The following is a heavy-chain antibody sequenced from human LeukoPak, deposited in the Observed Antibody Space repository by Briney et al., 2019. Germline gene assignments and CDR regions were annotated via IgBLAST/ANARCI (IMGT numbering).Heavy chain of an antibody. J-gene: IGHJ4*02. Sequence: PGGSLRLSCAASGFSFSSSDMHWVRQAPGRGLEWVALISKSGDNKYYADSVKGRFTISRDNAKNSLYLQMNSLRAEDTAVYYCARDYGEYYYDSSGYYGGFDYWGQGTLVTVSS. CDR2: ISKSGDNK. CDR3: ARDYGEYYYDSSGYYGGFDY. CDR1: GFSFSSSD. D-gene: IGHD3-22*01. V-gene: IGHV3-30*03.